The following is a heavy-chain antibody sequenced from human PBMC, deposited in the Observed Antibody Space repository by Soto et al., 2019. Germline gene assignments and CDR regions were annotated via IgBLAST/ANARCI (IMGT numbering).Heavy chain of an antibody. V-gene: IGHV3-33*01. Sequence: QVQLVESGGGVVQPGRSLRLSCAASGFTFSSYGMHWVRQAPGKGLEWVAVIWYDGSNKYYADSVKGRFTISRDNSKNTLYLQMNSLRAEDTAVYYCARDLEGGYCDYWGQGTLVTVSS. D-gene: IGHD1-1*01. CDR3: ARDLEGGYCDY. CDR1: GFTFSSYG. CDR2: IWYDGSNK. J-gene: IGHJ4*02.